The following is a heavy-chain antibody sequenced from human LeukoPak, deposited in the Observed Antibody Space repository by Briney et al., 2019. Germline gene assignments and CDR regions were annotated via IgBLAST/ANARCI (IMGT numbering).Heavy chain of an antibody. J-gene: IGHJ4*02. V-gene: IGHV3-72*01. CDR2: TRNKANSYTT. Sequence: GGSLRLSCAASGFTFSDHYMDWVRQAPGKGLEWVGRTRNKANSYTTEYAASVKGRFTISRDDSKNSLYLQMNSLRAEDTAVYYCARYSYVRGYFDYWGQGTLVTVSS. D-gene: IGHD5-18*01. CDR3: ARYSYVRGYFDY. CDR1: GFTFSDHY.